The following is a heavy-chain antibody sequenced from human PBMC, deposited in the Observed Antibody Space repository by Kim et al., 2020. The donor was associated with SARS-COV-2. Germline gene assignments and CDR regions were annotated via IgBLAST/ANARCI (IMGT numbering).Heavy chain of an antibody. CDR3: ARANYYDSSGYYSSFNGVWFDP. J-gene: IGHJ5*02. D-gene: IGHD3-22*01. V-gene: IGHV4-59*13. Sequence: SETLSLTCTVSGGSISSYYWSWIRQPPGKGLEWIGYIYYSGSTNYNPSLKSRVTISVDTSKNQFSLKLSSVTAADTAVYYCARANYYDSSGYYSSFNGVWFDPWGQGTLVTVSS. CDR2: IYYSGST. CDR1: GGSISSYY.